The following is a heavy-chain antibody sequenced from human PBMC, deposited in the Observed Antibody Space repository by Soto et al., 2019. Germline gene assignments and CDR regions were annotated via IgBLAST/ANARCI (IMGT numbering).Heavy chain of an antibody. D-gene: IGHD2-15*01. CDR1: GFTFIDNA. J-gene: IGHJ4*02. CDR3: AIDLWWYTH. CDR2: ISGGGSGA. V-gene: IGHV3-23*01. Sequence: EVQLLESGGGLVQPGGSLRLSGTASGFTFIDNAMTWVRQAPGKGLEWLSGISGGGSGAYYADSVKGRFTVSRANSNKPLFLQIYSVRVEDTAVYYCAIDLWWYTHWGQGNLVTVSS.